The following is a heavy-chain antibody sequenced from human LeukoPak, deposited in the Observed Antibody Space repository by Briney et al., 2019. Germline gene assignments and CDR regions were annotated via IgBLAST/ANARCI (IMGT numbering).Heavy chain of an antibody. CDR2: ISGSGGST. Sequence: GGSLRPSCAASGFTFSNFVMSWVRQAPGKGLEWVSAISGSGGSTYYADSVKGRFTISRDNSKNTLYLQMNSLRAEDTAVYYRAKEGEDYDILTDYFVDYWGQGTLVTVSS. CDR1: GFTFSNFV. CDR3: AKEGEDYDILTDYFVDY. J-gene: IGHJ4*02. V-gene: IGHV3-23*01. D-gene: IGHD3-9*01.